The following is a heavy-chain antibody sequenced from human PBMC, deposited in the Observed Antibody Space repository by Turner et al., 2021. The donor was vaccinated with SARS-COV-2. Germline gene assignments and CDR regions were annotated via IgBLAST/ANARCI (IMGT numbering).Heavy chain of an antibody. J-gene: IGHJ4*02. CDR1: GFTFSRYW. CDR3: ARGSYGSGSYNFDY. CDR2: IKKDGSEK. D-gene: IGHD3-10*01. V-gene: IGHV3-7*04. Sequence: EVQLVESGGGLVQPGGSLRLSCAASGFTFSRYWMSWVRQAPGKGLEWVANIKKDGSEKYDVDSVKARFSISRDNAKNSLYLQMNSLRDEDTAIYYCARGSYGSGSYNFDYWGQGTLVTVSS.